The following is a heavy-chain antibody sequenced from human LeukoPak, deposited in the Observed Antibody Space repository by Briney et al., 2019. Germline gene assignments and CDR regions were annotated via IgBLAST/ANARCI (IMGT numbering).Heavy chain of an antibody. V-gene: IGHV3-23*01. J-gene: IGHJ4*01. CDR2: ISGSGDNT. CDR1: GFTFSSYA. Sequence: XGSLRLSCAASGFTFSSYAMSWVRQAPGKGLEWVSGISGSGDNTYYADSVKGRFTISRDNSKNTLYVQVNSLGTEDTAAYYCAKGSYYDSSGSFYFDYWGXGTXVTVSS. CDR3: AKGSYYDSSGSFYFDY. D-gene: IGHD3-22*01.